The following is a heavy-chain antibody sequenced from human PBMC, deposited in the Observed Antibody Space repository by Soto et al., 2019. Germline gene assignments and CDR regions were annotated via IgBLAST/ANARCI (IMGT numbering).Heavy chain of an antibody. CDR2: IISSSSYI. Sequence: PGGSLRLSCAASGFTFSSYSMNWVRQAPGKGLEWVSSIISSSSYIYYADSVKGRFTISRDNAKNSLYLQMNSLRAEDTAVYYCARLNYCSSTSCPTSNWFDPWGQGTLVTVSS. D-gene: IGHD2-2*01. CDR3: ARLNYCSSTSCPTSNWFDP. V-gene: IGHV3-21*01. J-gene: IGHJ5*02. CDR1: GFTFSSYS.